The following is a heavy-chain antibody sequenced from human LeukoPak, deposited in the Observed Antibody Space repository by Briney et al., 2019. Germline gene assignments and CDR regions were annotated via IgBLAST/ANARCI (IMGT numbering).Heavy chain of an antibody. D-gene: IGHD3-9*01. J-gene: IGHJ4*02. CDR3: ARGRENILTGSDY. V-gene: IGHV1-8*02. Sequence: GASVKVSCKASGYTFTSYDINWVRQATGQGLEWMGWMNPNSGNTGYAQKFQGRVTMTRDTSISTAYMELSRLRSDDTAVYYCARGRENILTGSDYWGQGTLVTVSS. CDR1: GYTFTSYD. CDR2: MNPNSGNT.